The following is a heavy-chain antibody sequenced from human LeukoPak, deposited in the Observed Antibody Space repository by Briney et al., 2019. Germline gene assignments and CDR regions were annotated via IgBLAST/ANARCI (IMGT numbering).Heavy chain of an antibody. CDR3: AKDPIRYSSGWYGFDY. Sequence: PGRSLRLSCAASGFTFSSYGMLWVRQAPGKGLEWVAVISYDGSNKYYADSVKGRFTISRDNSKNTLYLQMNSLRAEDTAVYYCAKDPIRYSSGWYGFDYWGQGTLVTVSS. J-gene: IGHJ4*02. CDR1: GFTFSSYG. D-gene: IGHD6-19*01. V-gene: IGHV3-30*18. CDR2: ISYDGSNK.